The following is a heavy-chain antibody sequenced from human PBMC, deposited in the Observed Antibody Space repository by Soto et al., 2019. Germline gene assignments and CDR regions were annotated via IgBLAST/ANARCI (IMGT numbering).Heavy chain of an antibody. V-gene: IGHV5-51*01. CDR1: GYTFANSW. Sequence: PGESLKISCQGSGYTFANSWLAWVRQMPGKGLEWLGNIFPGDSDTKYSPSFQGRVTLSADTSISTAYLHWSSLKASDTAIYFCVRHLRARGVVRDGPLDFWGQGTLVTVSS. J-gene: IGHJ4*02. CDR2: IFPGDSDT. D-gene: IGHD3-10*01. CDR3: VRHLRARGVVRDGPLDF.